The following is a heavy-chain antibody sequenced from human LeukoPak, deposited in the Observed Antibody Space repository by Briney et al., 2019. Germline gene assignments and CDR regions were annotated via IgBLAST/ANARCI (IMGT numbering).Heavy chain of an antibody. CDR1: GYTFTGYH. V-gene: IGHV1-2*06. Sequence: VASVKVSCKASGYTFTGYHMHWVRQAPEQGLEWMGRINPNSGDTNYAQKFQGRVAMTRDTSISTAFMELTRLRSDDTAVYYCARDYCSSTSCLFDYWGQGTLVTVSS. J-gene: IGHJ4*02. CDR2: INPNSGDT. D-gene: IGHD2-2*01. CDR3: ARDYCSSTSCLFDY.